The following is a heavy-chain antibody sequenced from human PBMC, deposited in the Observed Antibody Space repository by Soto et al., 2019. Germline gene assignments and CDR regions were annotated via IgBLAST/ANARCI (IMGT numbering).Heavy chain of an antibody. CDR1: GGSISSSSYY. V-gene: IGHV4-39*01. CDR2: IYYSGST. J-gene: IGHJ6*03. Sequence: SETLSLTCTVFGGSISSSSYYWGWIRQPPGKGLEWIGRIYYSGSTYYNPSLKSRVTISVATSKTQFSLKLSSATAAATAEYYCARHRSEHNCYYMDVWGKGTTVTVSS. CDR3: ARHRSEHNCYYMDV.